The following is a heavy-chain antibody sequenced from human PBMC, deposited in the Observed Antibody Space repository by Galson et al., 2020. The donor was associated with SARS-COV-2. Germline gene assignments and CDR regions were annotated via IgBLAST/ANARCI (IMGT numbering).Heavy chain of an antibody. D-gene: IGHD1-26*01. J-gene: IGHJ4*02. CDR1: GFNFNTYA. CDR2: ISYDGSNE. Sequence: GESLKISCAASGFNFNTYAMHWVRQAPGKGLEWVALISYDGSNEYYADSVRGRFTISRDNSKSKDTLYLQMNSLRSEDTAVYYCARGLSGTYYYFDSWGQGTLVTVSS. V-gene: IGHV3-30-3*01. CDR3: ARGLSGTYYYFDS.